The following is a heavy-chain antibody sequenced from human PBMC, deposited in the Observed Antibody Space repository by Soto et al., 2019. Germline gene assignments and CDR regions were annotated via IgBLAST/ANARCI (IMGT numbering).Heavy chain of an antibody. Sequence: EVQLVESGGGLVKPGGSLRLSCAASGFTFSSHSMNWVRQAQGKGREWVSSITSSSIYIYYADSVKGRFTISRDNAKNSLYLQMNSLRPEDTAVYFCVRVRRWGVRGDSLGYWGQGSQVIVSS. CDR3: VRVRRWGVRGDSLGY. CDR2: ITSSSIYI. CDR1: GFTFSSHS. J-gene: IGHJ4*02. D-gene: IGHD3-10*01. V-gene: IGHV3-21*01.